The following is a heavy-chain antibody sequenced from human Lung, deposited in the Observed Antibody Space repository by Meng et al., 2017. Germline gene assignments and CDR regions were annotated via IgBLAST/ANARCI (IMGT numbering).Heavy chain of an antibody. CDR3: ARAGAYDYLDY. J-gene: IGHJ4*02. CDR1: GFTFSSYS. CDR2: TSFDGTNK. Sequence: GGSLRLSCAVSGFTFSSYSIHWVRQAPGKGLEWMAVTSFDGTNKYYADSVKGRFTISRDNSKNTLNLEMDSLRAEDTAVYYCARAGAYDYLDYWGQGTLVTVSS. D-gene: IGHD5-12*01. V-gene: IGHV3-30*04.